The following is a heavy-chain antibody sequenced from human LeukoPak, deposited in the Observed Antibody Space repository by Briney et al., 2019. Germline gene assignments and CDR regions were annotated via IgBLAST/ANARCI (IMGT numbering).Heavy chain of an antibody. CDR3: AKISSGWYRDFDY. CDR2: ISGSGGST. J-gene: IGHJ4*02. D-gene: IGHD6-19*01. Sequence: GGSLRLSCAASGFTFSSYWMHWVRQAPGKGLVWVSAISGSGGSTYYADSVKGRFTISRDNSKNTLYLHMNSLRAEDTAVHYCAKISSGWYRDFDYWGQGTLVTVSS. V-gene: IGHV3-23*01. CDR1: GFTFSSYW.